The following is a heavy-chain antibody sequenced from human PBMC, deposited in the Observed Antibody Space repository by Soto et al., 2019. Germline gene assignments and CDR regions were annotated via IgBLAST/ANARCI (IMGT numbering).Heavy chain of an antibody. Sequence: QVQLVQSGSEEKKPGASVKVSCKASGYTFTSYAMHWVRQAPGQRLEWMGWINAGNGNTKYSQKFQGRVTITRDTDASTAYMELSILRSEDTAVYYCAGSIVVVTALDYWGQGTLVTVSS. CDR2: INAGNGNT. V-gene: IGHV1-3*05. CDR3: AGSIVVVTALDY. J-gene: IGHJ4*02. CDR1: GYTFTSYA. D-gene: IGHD2-21*02.